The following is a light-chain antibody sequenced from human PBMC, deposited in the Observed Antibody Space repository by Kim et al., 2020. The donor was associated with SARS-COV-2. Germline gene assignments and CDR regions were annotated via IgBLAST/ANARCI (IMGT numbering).Light chain of an antibody. V-gene: IGKV1-27*01. J-gene: IGKJ1*01. CDR3: QKYNCAPWT. Sequence: VSVGDRHTITGRASQGISNDLAWYQQKPGKVPKLLIFAASALQSGVPSRFSGSGSGTDFTLTISSLQPEDVATYYCQKYNCAPWTFGQGTKVEIK. CDR2: AAS. CDR1: QGISND.